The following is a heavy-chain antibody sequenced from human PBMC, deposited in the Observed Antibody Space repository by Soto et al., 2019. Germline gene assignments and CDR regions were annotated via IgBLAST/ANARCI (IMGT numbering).Heavy chain of an antibody. CDR2: IIPILGTG. V-gene: IGHV1-69*08. J-gene: IGHJ6*03. D-gene: IGHD3-10*01. CDR3: AREEFSYNMAAFTFYFMDV. CDR1: GGTFTSDT. Sequence: QVQLVQSGPEVKKSGYSVKVSCKLSGGTFTSDTISWLRRAPGQGLEWMGRIIPILGTGNYAQKFQGRITITEDKSTNTGYMEVSSLTSEDTSIYYCAREEFSYNMAAFTFYFMDVWGNGTTVTISS.